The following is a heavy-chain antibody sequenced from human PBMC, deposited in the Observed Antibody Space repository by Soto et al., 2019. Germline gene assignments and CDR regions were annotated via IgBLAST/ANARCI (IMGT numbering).Heavy chain of an antibody. CDR1: GFIFSSYA. V-gene: IGHV3-23*01. Sequence: GGSLRLSCTASGFIFSSYAMSWVRQAPGKGLEWVSAISASGDNAYYADSVKGRFTISRDRSKSLYLQMKSLRAEDTAIYYCAKFFVAETRGYFDSWGQGTLVTVYS. J-gene: IGHJ4*02. D-gene: IGHD6-19*01. CDR2: ISASGDNA. CDR3: AKFFVAETRGYFDS.